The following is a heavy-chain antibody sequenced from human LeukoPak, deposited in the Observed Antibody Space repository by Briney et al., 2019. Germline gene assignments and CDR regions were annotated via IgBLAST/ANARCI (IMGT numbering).Heavy chain of an antibody. Sequence: PGGSLRLSCAASGFTFSSYAMHWVRKAPGKGLEYVSTISNNGGSTYYANSVKGRITISRDNSKNTLYLQMGSLRAEDMAVYYCARGHVSGSFLDYWGQGTLVTVSS. D-gene: IGHD1-26*01. CDR2: ISNNGGST. J-gene: IGHJ4*02. CDR3: ARGHVSGSFLDY. CDR1: GFTFSSYA. V-gene: IGHV3-64*01.